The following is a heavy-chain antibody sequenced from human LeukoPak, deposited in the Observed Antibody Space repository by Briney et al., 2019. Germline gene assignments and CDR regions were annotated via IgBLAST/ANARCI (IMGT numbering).Heavy chain of an antibody. D-gene: IGHD3-10*01. Sequence: GGSLRLSCAASGFTFRSYSMNWVRQAPGKGLEWVSYISSSSSTIYYADSVKGRFTISRDNAKNSLYLQMNSLRAEDTAVYYCARDAPGVRGVTPDYWGQGTLVTVSS. V-gene: IGHV3-48*01. CDR1: GFTFRSYS. CDR2: ISSSSSTI. CDR3: ARDAPGVRGVTPDY. J-gene: IGHJ4*02.